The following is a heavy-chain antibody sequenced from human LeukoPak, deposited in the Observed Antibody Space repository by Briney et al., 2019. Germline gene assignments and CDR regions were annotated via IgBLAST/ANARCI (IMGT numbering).Heavy chain of an antibody. V-gene: IGHV4-30-2*01. Sequence: TLSLTCTVSGGSISSGGYSWSWIRQPPGKGLEWIGYIYHSGSTYYNPSLKGRVTISVDKSKNQFSLKLSSVTAADTAVYYCARESTTPYSSSRSFDYWGQGTLVTVSS. CDR1: GGSISSGGYS. J-gene: IGHJ4*02. D-gene: IGHD6-13*01. CDR3: ARESTTPYSSSRSFDY. CDR2: IYHSGST.